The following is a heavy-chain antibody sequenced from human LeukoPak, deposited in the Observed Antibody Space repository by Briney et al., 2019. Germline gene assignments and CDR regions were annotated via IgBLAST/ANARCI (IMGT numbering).Heavy chain of an antibody. Sequence: SVKVSCKASGGTFSSYAISWVRQAPGQGLEWMGRIIPILGIANYAQRFQGRVTITADKSTSTAYMELSSLRSEDTAVYYCARDRIGWAKGSLENDAFDIWGQGTMVTVSS. CDR1: GGTFSSYA. V-gene: IGHV1-69*04. J-gene: IGHJ3*02. CDR2: IIPILGIA. D-gene: IGHD3-3*01. CDR3: ARDRIGWAKGSLENDAFDI.